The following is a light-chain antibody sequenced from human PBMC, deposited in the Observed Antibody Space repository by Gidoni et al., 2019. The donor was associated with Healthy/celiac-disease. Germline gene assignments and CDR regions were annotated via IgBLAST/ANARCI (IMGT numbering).Light chain of an antibody. CDR2: AAS. V-gene: IGKV1-9*01. Sequence: DIQLTQSPSFLSASVGDRVTITCLASQGISSYLAWYQQKPGKAPKLLIYAASILQSGVPARFSGSGSGTEFTLTISSLQPEDFATYYCQQLNSYLRVTFGQGTKVEIK. CDR3: QQLNSYLRVT. J-gene: IGKJ1*01. CDR1: QGISSY.